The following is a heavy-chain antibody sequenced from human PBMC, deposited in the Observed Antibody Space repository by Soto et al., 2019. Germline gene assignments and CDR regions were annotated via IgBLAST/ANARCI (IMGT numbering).Heavy chain of an antibody. Sequence: ASVKVSCKASGYTFTNYHMHWVRQAPGQGLEWMGTINPSVGSTNYAQNFQGRVTMTRDTSTSTVYMELSSLRSDDTAMYYCATGYTNPVGTLTTRRFDYWGQGALVTVS. J-gene: IGHJ4*02. V-gene: IGHV1-46*03. CDR1: GYTFTNYH. CDR3: ATGYTNPVGTLTTRRFDY. CDR2: INPSVGST. D-gene: IGHD3-9*01.